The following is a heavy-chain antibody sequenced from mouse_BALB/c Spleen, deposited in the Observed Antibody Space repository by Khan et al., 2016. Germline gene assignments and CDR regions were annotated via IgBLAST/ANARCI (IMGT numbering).Heavy chain of an antibody. V-gene: IGHV5-17*02. CDR3: ARVYSYDLHALDY. CDR1: GFTFSSFG. J-gene: IGHJ4*01. D-gene: IGHD2-12*01. CDR2: ISSGSSTI. Sequence: EVELVESGGGLVQPGGSRKLSCAASGFTFSSFGMHWVRQAPEKGLEWVAYISSGSSTIYYADTVKGRFTISRDNPKNTLFLQMTSLRSEDTAMYYCARVYSYDLHALDYWGQGTSVTVSS.